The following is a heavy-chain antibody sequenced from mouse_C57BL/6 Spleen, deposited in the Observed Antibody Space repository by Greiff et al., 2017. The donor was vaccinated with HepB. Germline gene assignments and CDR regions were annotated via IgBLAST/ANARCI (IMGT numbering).Heavy chain of an antibody. Sequence: VQLQQPGAELVKPGASVKLSCKASGYTFTSYWMHWVKQRPGQGLEWIGMIHPNSGSTNYNEKFKSKATLTVDKSSSTAYMQLSSLTSEDSAVYYCARCGYDYDGYFDYWGQGTTLTVSS. J-gene: IGHJ2*01. D-gene: IGHD2-4*01. CDR3: ARCGYDYDGYFDY. CDR2: IHPNSGST. CDR1: GYTFTSYW. V-gene: IGHV1-64*01.